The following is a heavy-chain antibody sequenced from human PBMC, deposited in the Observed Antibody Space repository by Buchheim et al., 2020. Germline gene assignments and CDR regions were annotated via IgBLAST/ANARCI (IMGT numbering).Heavy chain of an antibody. CDR1: GGSLSSGNYY. CDR3: ARGNDYGDYWFDP. Sequence: QVQLQESGPGLVKPSQTLSLTCTVSGGSLSSGNYYWTWIRQPAGKGLEWIGRIYTGGSIDSKPSLKSRVTISVDSSKNQFFLKLTSVTAADTAMYYCARGNDYGDYWFDPWGQGIL. CDR2: IYTGGSI. J-gene: IGHJ5*02. D-gene: IGHD4-17*01. V-gene: IGHV4-61*02.